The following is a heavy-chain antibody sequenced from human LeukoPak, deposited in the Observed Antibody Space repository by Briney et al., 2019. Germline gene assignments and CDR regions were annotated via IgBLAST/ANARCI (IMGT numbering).Heavy chain of an antibody. CDR2: ISGSGGST. CDR1: GFTFSSYA. J-gene: IGHJ4*02. CDR3: AKDGGITMIVVVITAANYFDY. Sequence: GGSLRLSCAASGFTFSSYAMSWVRQAPGKGLEWVSAISGSGGSTYYADSVKGRFTISRDNSKNTLYLQMNSLSAEDTAVYYCAKDGGITMIVVVITAANYFDYWGQGTLVTVSS. D-gene: IGHD3-22*01. V-gene: IGHV3-23*01.